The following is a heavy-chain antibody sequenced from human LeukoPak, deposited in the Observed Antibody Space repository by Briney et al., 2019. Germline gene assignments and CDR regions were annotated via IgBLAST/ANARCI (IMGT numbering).Heavy chain of an antibody. CDR3: AKQPISGSSTWYFDC. J-gene: IGHJ4*02. CDR2: IIGSGGST. Sequence: GGSLKLSCAASGFTFSSYAMSWVRQAPGKGLEWVSVIIGSGGSTFYADSVKGRFTISRDNSKNTLYLQMNSLRAEDTAVYYCAKQPISGSSTWYFDCWGQGTLVTVSS. D-gene: IGHD6-13*01. V-gene: IGHV3-23*01. CDR1: GFTFSSYA.